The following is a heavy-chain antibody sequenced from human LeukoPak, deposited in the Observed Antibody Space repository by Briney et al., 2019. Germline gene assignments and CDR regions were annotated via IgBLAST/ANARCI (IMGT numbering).Heavy chain of an antibody. V-gene: IGHV4-38-2*01. CDR3: ARQDTAMVTDY. CDR2: IYHSGST. Sequence: SETLSLTCAASGYSISSGYYWGWIRQPPGKGLEWIGSIYHSGSTYYNPSLKSRVTISVDTSKNQFSLKLSSVTAADTAVYYCARQDTAMVTDYWGQGTLVTVSS. D-gene: IGHD5-18*01. CDR1: GYSISSGYY. J-gene: IGHJ4*02.